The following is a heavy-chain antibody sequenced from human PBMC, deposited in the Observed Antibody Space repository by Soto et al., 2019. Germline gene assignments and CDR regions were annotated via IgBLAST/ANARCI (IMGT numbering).Heavy chain of an antibody. CDR2: IYPSDSDT. CDR3: ARGGVSTRTFDY. CDR1: GYNFAGYW. J-gene: IGHJ4*02. Sequence: GESLKISCKGSGYNFAGYWIAWVRPMPGKGLELMGIIYPSDSDTRYRPSFQGQVTISADKSISSAYLQWSGLRASDTAMYYCARGGVSTRTFDYWGQGTPVTVSS. V-gene: IGHV5-51*01. D-gene: IGHD3-3*01.